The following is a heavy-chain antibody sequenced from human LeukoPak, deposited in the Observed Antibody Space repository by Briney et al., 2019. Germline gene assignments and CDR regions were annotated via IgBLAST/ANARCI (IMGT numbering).Heavy chain of an antibody. CDR2: IIPIFGTA. V-gene: IGHV1-69*05. CDR3: ARVPRTGWFDP. Sequence: ASVKVSCKASGGTFSSYTISWVRQAPGQGLEWMGGIIPIFGTANYAQKFQGRVTMTTDTSTSTAYMELRSLRSDDTAVYYCARVPRTGWFDPWGQGTLVTVSS. J-gene: IGHJ5*02. D-gene: IGHD4-17*01. CDR1: GGTFSSYT.